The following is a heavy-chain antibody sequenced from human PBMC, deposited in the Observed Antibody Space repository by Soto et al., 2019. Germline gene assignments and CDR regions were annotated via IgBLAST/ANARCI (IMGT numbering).Heavy chain of an antibody. V-gene: IGHV1-18*01. Sequence: GASVKVSCKASGYTFTSYGIGWVRQAPGQRLEWMGWISAYNGNTNYAQKLQGRVTMTTDTSTSTAYMELRSLRSDDTAVYYCARDQLYYNDISGRPLNAFDVWGQGTMVTVSS. CDR2: ISAYNGNT. J-gene: IGHJ3*01. D-gene: IGHD3-22*01. CDR1: GYTFTSYG. CDR3: ARDQLYYNDISGRPLNAFDV.